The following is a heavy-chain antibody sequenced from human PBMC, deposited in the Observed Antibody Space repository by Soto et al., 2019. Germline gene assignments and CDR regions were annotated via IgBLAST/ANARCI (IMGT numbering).Heavy chain of an antibody. Sequence: ASLKVSCKVSGYTLTEFFMPRVGPTPGKGLEWMGGFDPEDGETIYAQKFQGRVTMTEDTSTDTAYMELSSLRSEDTAVYYCATDLSGSHPRYYYYYGMDVWGQGTTVTVSS. CDR3: ATDLSGSHPRYYYYYGMDV. J-gene: IGHJ6*02. D-gene: IGHD1-26*01. CDR2: FDPEDGET. CDR1: GYTLTEFF. V-gene: IGHV1-24*01.